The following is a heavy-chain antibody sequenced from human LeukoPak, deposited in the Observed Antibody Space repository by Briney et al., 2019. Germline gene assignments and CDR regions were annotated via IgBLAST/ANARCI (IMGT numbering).Heavy chain of an antibody. J-gene: IGHJ4*02. Sequence: GASVKVSCKASGGTFSSYAISWVPQAPGQGLEWMGGVIPIFGTANYAQKFRGRVTITTDESTSTAYMELSSLRSEDTAVYYCVGGDYYDSSGYPYDYWGQGTLVTVSS. V-gene: IGHV1-69*05. CDR1: GGTFSSYA. CDR2: VIPIFGTA. D-gene: IGHD3-22*01. CDR3: VGGDYYDSSGYPYDY.